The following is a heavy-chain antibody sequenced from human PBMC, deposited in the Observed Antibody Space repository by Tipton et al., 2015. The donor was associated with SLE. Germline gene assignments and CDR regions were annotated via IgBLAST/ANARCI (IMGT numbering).Heavy chain of an antibody. Sequence: TLSLTCTVSGGSISNYYWNWIRQPPGKGLEWIGYIYYSGSTNYNPPLKSRVTISVDTSKNQFSLKLSSVTAADTAVYYCARDFWSGYGSFDSWGQGTLVTVSP. CDR1: GGSISNYY. CDR2: IYYSGST. J-gene: IGHJ4*02. V-gene: IGHV4-59*01. D-gene: IGHD3-3*01. CDR3: ARDFWSGYGSFDS.